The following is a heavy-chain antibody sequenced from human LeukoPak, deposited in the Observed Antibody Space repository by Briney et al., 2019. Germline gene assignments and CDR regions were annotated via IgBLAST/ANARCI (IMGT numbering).Heavy chain of an antibody. CDR3: ARDGEGIWSGYSGRGDY. Sequence: SETLSLTCAVYGGSFSGYYWGWIRQPPGKGLEWIGSIYHSGSTYYNPSLKSRVTISVDTSKNQFSLKLSSVTAADTAVYYCARDGEGIWSGYSGRGDYWGQGTLVTVSS. CDR2: IYHSGST. J-gene: IGHJ4*02. D-gene: IGHD3-3*01. V-gene: IGHV4-34*01. CDR1: GGSFSGYY.